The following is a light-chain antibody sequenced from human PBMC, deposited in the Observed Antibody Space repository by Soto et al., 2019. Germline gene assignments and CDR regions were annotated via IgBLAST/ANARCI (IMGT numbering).Light chain of an antibody. CDR1: QSVSNN. CDR2: AAS. CDR3: QQYNNWPPVT. V-gene: IGKV3-15*01. Sequence: EIVMTQSPVTLSVSPGERVTLSCRASQSVSNNLAWYQQKSGQAPRLLIYAASTRVTGIPARFSGSGSGTEFTLTISSLQSEDFPIYYCQQYNNWPPVTFGQGTRLDIK. J-gene: IGKJ5*01.